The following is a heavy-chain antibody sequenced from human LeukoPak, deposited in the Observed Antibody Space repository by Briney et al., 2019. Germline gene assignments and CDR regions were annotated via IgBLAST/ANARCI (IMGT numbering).Heavy chain of an antibody. V-gene: IGHV3-23*01. CDR2: ISGSGGST. CDR3: AKVLLRSGYYSFDY. J-gene: IGHJ4*02. Sequence: HPGGSLRLSCAASGFTFSSYAMSWVRQAPGKGLEWVSAISGSGGSTYYADSVKGRFTISRDNSKNTLYLQMNSLRAEDTAVFYCAKVLLRSGYYSFDYWGQGTLVTVSS. D-gene: IGHD3-3*01. CDR1: GFTFSSYA.